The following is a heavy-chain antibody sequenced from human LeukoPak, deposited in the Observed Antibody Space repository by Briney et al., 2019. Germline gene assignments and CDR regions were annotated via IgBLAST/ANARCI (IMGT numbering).Heavy chain of an antibody. V-gene: IGHV1-8*01. J-gene: IGHJ4*02. Sequence: VASVKVSCKASGYTFTSYDINWVRQAPGQGLEWMGWMNPNSGNTGYAQKFQGRVTMTRNTSISTAYMELSSLRSEDTAVYYCARGDFWSGYYFDYWGQGTLVTVSS. CDR1: GYTFTSYD. D-gene: IGHD3-3*01. CDR3: ARGDFWSGYYFDY. CDR2: MNPNSGNT.